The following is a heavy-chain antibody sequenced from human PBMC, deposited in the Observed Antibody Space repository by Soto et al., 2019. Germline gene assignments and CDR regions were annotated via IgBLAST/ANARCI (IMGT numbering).Heavy chain of an antibody. D-gene: IGHD2-8*02. J-gene: IGHJ4*02. CDR1: GFTVSTYG. V-gene: IGHV3-30*03. Sequence: QVQLVESGGGVVQPGRSLRLSCAVSGFTVSTYGMHWVRQAPGKRLEWVTVISRGGGTKYYAASVKGRFTTSRDNSRNTLFLEMNSLRGDDMAVYYCTGEVASGYWGEGTLVTVSS. CDR2: ISRGGGTK. CDR3: TGEVASGY.